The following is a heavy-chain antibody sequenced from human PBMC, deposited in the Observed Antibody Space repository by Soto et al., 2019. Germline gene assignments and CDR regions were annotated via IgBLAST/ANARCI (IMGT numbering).Heavy chain of an antibody. D-gene: IGHD3-3*01. J-gene: IGHJ6*02. CDR2: INPSGGST. V-gene: IGHV1-46*01. CDR3: ARGGGSITIFGVVIPNPYYYYGMDV. Sequence: QVQLVQSGAEVKKPGASVKVSCKASGYTFTSYYMHWVRQAPGQGLEWMGIINPSGGSTSYAQKFPGRVTMTRDTSTSTVYMELSSLRSEATAVYYCARGGGSITIFGVVIPNPYYYYGMDVWGQGTTVTVSS. CDR1: GYTFTSYY.